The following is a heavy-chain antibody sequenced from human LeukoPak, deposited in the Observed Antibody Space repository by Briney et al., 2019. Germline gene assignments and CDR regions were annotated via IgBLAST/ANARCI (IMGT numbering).Heavy chain of an antibody. CDR3: AKRASGDQQDYFYYYYMAV. Sequence: GGSLRLSCAASGFTFSSYAMTWVRQAPGKGLEWVPAIGGSGGRTYYADSVKGRFTVSRDNSENTLYLQMNSLRAEDTAVYYCAKRASGDQQDYFYYYYMAVWGKGTTVTVSS. CDR2: IGGSGGRT. J-gene: IGHJ6*03. D-gene: IGHD2-15*01. CDR1: GFTFSSYA. V-gene: IGHV3-23*01.